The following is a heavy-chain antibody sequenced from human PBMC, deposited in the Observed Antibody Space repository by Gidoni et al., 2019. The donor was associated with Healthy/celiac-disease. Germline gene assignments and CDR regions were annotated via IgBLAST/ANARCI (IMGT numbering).Heavy chain of an antibody. CDR1: GFTFSSDW. D-gene: IGHD2-2*01. V-gene: IGHV3-74*01. Sequence: EVQLVESGGGLVQPGGSLRLSCAASGFTFSSDWMPWVRQAPGKGLVWVSRINSDGSSTSYADSVKGRFTISRDNAKNTLYLQMNSLRAEDTAVYYCARDTNYYGMDVWGQGTTVTVSS. J-gene: IGHJ6*02. CDR3: ARDTNYYGMDV. CDR2: INSDGSST.